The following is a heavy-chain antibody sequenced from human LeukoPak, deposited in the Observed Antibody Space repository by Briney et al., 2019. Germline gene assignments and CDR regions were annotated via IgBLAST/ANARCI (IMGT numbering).Heavy chain of an antibody. V-gene: IGHV1-2*02. D-gene: IGHD2-15*01. CDR2: INPNSGGT. CDR1: GYTFTGYY. J-gene: IGHJ4*02. CDR3: ARDCSGGSCFDY. Sequence: ASVKVSCKASGYTFTGYYVHWVRQAPGQGLEWMGWINPNSGGTNYAQKFQGRVTMTRDTSISTAYTELSRLRSDDTAVFSCARDCSGGSCFDYWGQGTLVTVSS.